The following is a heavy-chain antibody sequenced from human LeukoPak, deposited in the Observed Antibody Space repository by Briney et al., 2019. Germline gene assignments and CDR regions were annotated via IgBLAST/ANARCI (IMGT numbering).Heavy chain of an antibody. V-gene: IGHV3-7*01. Sequence: QPGGSLRLSCAASGFTFSSYGMHWVRQAPGKGLEWVANIKQDGSEKYYVDSVKGRFTISRDNAKNSLYLQMNSLRAEDTAVYYCARGGYSSGWHRPTSKTAMDYWGQGTLVTVSS. CDR3: ARGGYSSGWHRPTSKTAMDY. D-gene: IGHD6-19*01. CDR2: IKQDGSEK. J-gene: IGHJ4*02. CDR1: GFTFSSYG.